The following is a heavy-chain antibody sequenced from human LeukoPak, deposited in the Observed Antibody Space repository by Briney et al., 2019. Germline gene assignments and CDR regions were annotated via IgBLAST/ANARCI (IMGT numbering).Heavy chain of an antibody. J-gene: IGHJ4*02. CDR1: GFTFSSYG. CDR3: AKGAVPGPMALFDY. V-gene: IGHV3-30*18. Sequence: PGGSLRLSCAASGFTFSSYGMHWVRQAPGKGLEWVAVISYDGSNKYYADSVKGRFTISRDNSKNTLYLQMNSLRAEDTAVYYCAKGAVPGPMALFDYWGQGTLVTVSS. CDR2: ISYDGSNK. D-gene: IGHD3-10*01.